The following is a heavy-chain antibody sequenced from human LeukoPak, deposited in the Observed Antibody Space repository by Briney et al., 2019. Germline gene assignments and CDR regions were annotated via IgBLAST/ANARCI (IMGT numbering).Heavy chain of an antibody. V-gene: IGHV4-38-2*01. CDR2: IYYSGST. J-gene: IGHJ6*03. Sequence: GSLRLSCAASGFTFSDHYMDWVRQAPGKGLEWIGSIYYSGSTYYNPSLKSRVTISVDTSKNQFSLKLSSVTAADTAVYYCWGPPVTTTYYYYYYMDVWGKGTTVTVSS. CDR3: WGPPVTTTYYYYYYMDV. D-gene: IGHD4-17*01. CDR1: GFTFSDHY.